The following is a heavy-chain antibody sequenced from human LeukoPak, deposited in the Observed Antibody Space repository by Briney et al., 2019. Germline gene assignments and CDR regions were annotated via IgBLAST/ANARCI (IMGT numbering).Heavy chain of an antibody. J-gene: IGHJ4*02. V-gene: IGHV3-53*01. CDR2: MYSGGST. CDR3: ARGLGSSGLYYFDD. Sequence: GGSLRLSCAASGLSVSSNYMNCVRQAPGKGLEWVSAMYSGGSTYYADSVKGRFTISRHNSKNTLDLQMNSLRAEDTAVYYCARGLGSSGLYYFDDWGLGTLVTVSS. D-gene: IGHD6-19*01. CDR1: GLSVSSNY.